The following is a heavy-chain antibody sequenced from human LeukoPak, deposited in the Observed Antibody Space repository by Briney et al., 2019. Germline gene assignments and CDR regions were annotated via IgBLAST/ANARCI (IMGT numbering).Heavy chain of an antibody. J-gene: IGHJ4*02. CDR3: ARGSGYDIDY. Sequence: SETLSLTFTVSGGSISSYYWSWIRPPAGKGLEGIGRIYTGGRTNYNPSLKSRVTMSVDTSKNQFSLKLSSVTAADTAVYYCARGSGYDIDYWGQGTLVTVSS. CDR1: GGSISSYY. V-gene: IGHV4-4*07. D-gene: IGHD5-12*01. CDR2: IYTGGRT.